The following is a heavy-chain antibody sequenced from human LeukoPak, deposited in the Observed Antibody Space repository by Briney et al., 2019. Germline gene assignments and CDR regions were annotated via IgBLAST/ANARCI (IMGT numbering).Heavy chain of an antibody. V-gene: IGHV3-11*01. J-gene: IGHJ4*02. CDR1: GFTFSDYY. CDR3: ARRGYCSSTSCYLVDY. D-gene: IGHD2-2*01. CDR2: ISSSGSTI. Sequence: PGGSLRLSRAASGFTFSDYYMSWIRQAPGKGLEWVSYISSSGSTIYYADSVKGRFTISRDNAKNSLYLQMNSLRAEDTAVYYCARRGYCSSTSCYLVDYWGQGTLVTVSS.